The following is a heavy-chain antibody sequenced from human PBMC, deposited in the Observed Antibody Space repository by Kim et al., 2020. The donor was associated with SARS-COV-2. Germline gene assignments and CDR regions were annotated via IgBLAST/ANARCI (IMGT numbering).Heavy chain of an antibody. D-gene: IGHD6-19*01. Sequence: GGSLRLSCAASGSTFSTSAMAWVRQAPGKGLEWVSAISDRSGRTYYSDSVRGRFTISRDNSKNTLYLQMDSLRAEDTAVYYCAEKTGYNSDWYFEYWGQGTLVTVSS. V-gene: IGHV3-23*01. J-gene: IGHJ4*02. CDR3: AEKTGYNSDWYFEY. CDR2: ISDRSGRT. CDR1: GSTFSTSA.